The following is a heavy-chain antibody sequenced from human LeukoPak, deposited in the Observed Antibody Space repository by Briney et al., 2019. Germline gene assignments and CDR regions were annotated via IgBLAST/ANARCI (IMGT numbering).Heavy chain of an antibody. V-gene: IGHV3-53*01. D-gene: IGHD2-15*01. CDR3: VRDLGFRGWGILDS. Sequence: GGSLRLSCAASGFTVSSNYMNWVRQAPGKGLEWVSVLYSGGSTYYADSVKGRFTISRDSSKITLYLQMNNLRAEDTAVYYCVRDLGFRGWGILDSWGQGTLVTVSS. CDR2: LYSGGST. J-gene: IGHJ4*02. CDR1: GFTVSSNY.